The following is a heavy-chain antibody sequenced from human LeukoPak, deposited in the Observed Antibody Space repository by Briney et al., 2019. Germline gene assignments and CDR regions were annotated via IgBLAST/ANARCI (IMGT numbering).Heavy chain of an antibody. Sequence: GGSLRPSCAPLGSTVSSNNMSWVRQAPGKGREWVSVLYIGGTTYYGDSVKGRFTISRDNSKNTVYLQMNSLRLEDTAVYYCAREEVDYYDSSGYRDWGQGTLVTVS. CDR2: LYIGGTT. D-gene: IGHD3-22*01. J-gene: IGHJ4*02. CDR3: AREEVDYYDSSGYRD. V-gene: IGHV3-53*05. CDR1: GSTVSSNN.